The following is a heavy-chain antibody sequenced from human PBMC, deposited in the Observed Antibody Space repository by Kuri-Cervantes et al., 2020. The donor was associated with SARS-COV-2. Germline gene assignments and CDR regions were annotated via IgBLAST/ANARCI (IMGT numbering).Heavy chain of an antibody. D-gene: IGHD7-27*01. V-gene: IGHV3-21*01. CDR2: ISSSSSYK. CDR3: ARDLRLGKSLDY. J-gene: IGHJ4*02. CDR1: GFTFSSYS. Sequence: GGSLRLSCAASGFTFSSYSMNWVRQAPGKGLEWVSSISSSSSYKYYADSVKGRFTISRDNAKNSLYLQMSSLRAEDTAVYYCARDLRLGKSLDYWGQGTLVTVSS.